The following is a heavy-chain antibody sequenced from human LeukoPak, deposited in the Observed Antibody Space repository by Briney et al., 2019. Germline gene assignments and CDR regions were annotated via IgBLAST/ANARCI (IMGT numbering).Heavy chain of an antibody. D-gene: IGHD3-22*01. CDR1: GFTFSSYA. CDR3: AREGLLRPMAYYFDY. V-gene: IGHV3-30-3*01. Sequence: PGGSLRLSCAASGFTFSSYAMHWVRQAPGKGLEWVAVISYDGSNKYYADSVKGRFTISRDNSKNTLYLQMNSLRAEDTAVYYCAREGLLRPMAYYFDYWGQGTLVTVSS. CDR2: ISYDGSNK. J-gene: IGHJ4*02.